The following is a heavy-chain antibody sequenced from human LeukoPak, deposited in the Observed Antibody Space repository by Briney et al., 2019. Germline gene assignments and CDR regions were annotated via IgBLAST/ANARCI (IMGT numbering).Heavy chain of an antibody. CDR1: GFTFSSYA. CDR3: ARDLYYYDSSGYPVGIFDY. CDR2: ISYDGSNK. V-gene: IGHV3-30*04. J-gene: IGHJ4*02. Sequence: GGSLRLSCAASGFTFSSYAMHWVRQAPGKGLEWVAVISYDGSNKYYADSVKGRFTISRDNSKNTLYLQMNSLRAEDTAVYYCARDLYYYDSSGYPVGIFDYWGQGTLVTVPS. D-gene: IGHD3-22*01.